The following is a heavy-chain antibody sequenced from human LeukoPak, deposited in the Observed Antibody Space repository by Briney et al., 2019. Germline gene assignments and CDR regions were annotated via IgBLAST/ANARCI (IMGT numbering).Heavy chain of an antibody. V-gene: IGHV3-23*01. J-gene: IGHJ4*02. D-gene: IGHD3-10*01. CDR2: ITYSSGYT. CDR3: AKDPSDLGGSGSNNYFDC. Sequence: PGGSLRLSCAASGFTFSSYDMSWGRQAPGKGLEWVSGITYSSGYTYYADSVKGRFTISRDNSRNTLYLQMNSLRAEDTAVYYCAKDPSDLGGSGSNNYFDCWGQGTLVTVSS. CDR1: GFTFSSYD.